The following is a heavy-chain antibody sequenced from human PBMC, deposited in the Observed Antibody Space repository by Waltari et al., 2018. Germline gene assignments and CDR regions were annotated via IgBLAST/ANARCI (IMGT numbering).Heavy chain of an antibody. Sequence: QVQLVQSGAEVKKPGASVKASCKASGYPFTGYYIHWVRQAPGQGLEWMGWIIPNSGDTNYAQKFQGRVTMTRDTSISTAYMDLSRLTSDDTAVYYCANDSGSFSIGSWGQGTLVTVSS. V-gene: IGHV1-2*02. CDR1: GYPFTGYY. CDR2: IIPNSGDT. D-gene: IGHD3-10*01. J-gene: IGHJ5*02. CDR3: ANDSGSFSIGS.